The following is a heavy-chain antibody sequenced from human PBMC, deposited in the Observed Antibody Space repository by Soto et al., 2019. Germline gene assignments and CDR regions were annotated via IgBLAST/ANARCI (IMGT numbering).Heavy chain of an antibody. D-gene: IGHD3-3*01. CDR1: GYTFTSYG. J-gene: IGHJ4*02. Sequence: QVKLVQSGAEVKKPGASVKVSCKASGYTFTSYGISWVRKAPGQGLEWMGWISAYNGNTNYAQKFQGRVTMTTGTSTSTAYMELRSLRSDDTAVYYCARTLNEWLLGLDWGQGTLVTVSS. CDR2: ISAYNGNT. CDR3: ARTLNEWLLGLD. V-gene: IGHV1-18*01.